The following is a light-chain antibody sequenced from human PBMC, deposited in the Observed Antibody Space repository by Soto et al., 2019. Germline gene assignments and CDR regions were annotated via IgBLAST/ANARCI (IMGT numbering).Light chain of an antibody. CDR3: QQYNSYFLT. Sequence: DIQMTQSPSTLSASAGDRVTITCRASQSISSWLAWYQQKPGKAPKLLIYKASTLESGVPSRFSGSGSGTXXXXXXXSLXXXXXXXYYCQQYNSYFLTFGQGTKVEIK. V-gene: IGKV1-5*03. CDR1: QSISSW. J-gene: IGKJ1*01. CDR2: KAS.